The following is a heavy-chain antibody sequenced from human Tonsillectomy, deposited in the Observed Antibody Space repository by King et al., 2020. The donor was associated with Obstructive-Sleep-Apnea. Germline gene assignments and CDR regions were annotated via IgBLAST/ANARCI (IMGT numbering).Heavy chain of an antibody. J-gene: IGHJ4*02. D-gene: IGHD1-26*01. Sequence: VQLVESGGGLVKTGGSLRLSCAASGFTFSDSYMSWIRQAPGKGLEWLSYISSSGRTIFYADSVTGRFIISRDNAKNSLYVQMYSLRAEDTAVYYCASGNSGSYYRTYFHYWGQGTLVTVSS. CDR3: ASGNSGSYYRTYFHY. CDR2: ISSSGRTI. V-gene: IGHV3-11*01. CDR1: GFTFSDSY.